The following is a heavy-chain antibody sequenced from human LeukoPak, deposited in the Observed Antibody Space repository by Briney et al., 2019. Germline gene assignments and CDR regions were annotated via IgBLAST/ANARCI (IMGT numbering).Heavy chain of an antibody. CDR3: ARDRGIAAAGKGSHYYYYMDV. D-gene: IGHD6-13*01. V-gene: IGHV1-69*05. CDR1: GGTFSSYA. J-gene: IGHJ6*03. Sequence: EASVKVSCKASGGTFSSYAISWVRQAPGQGLEWMGGIIPIFGTANYAQKFQGRVTITTDESTSTAYMELSSLRSEDTAVYYCARDRGIAAAGKGSHYYYYMDVWGKGTTVTVSS. CDR2: IIPIFGTA.